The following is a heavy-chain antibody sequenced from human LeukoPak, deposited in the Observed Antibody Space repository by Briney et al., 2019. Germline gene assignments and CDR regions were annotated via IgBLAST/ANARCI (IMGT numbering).Heavy chain of an antibody. CDR3: ARGARGYGGYALSQGAFDI. V-gene: IGHV4-34*01. Sequence: GSLRLSCAASGFTFSSNYMSWVRQAPGKGLEWMGEINHSGSNNYNPYLKSRVTISVDTSKHQFYLKLSSVTDAHKAVYYCARGARGYGGYALSQGAFDIWGQGTMVTVSS. CDR2: INHSGSN. D-gene: IGHD5-12*01. J-gene: IGHJ3*02. CDR1: GFTFSSNY.